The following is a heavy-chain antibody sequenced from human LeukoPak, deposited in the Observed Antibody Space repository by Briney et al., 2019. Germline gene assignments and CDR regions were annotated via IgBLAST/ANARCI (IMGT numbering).Heavy chain of an antibody. J-gene: IGHJ4*02. Sequence: ASVKVSCKASGYTFTSYGISWVRQAPGQGLEWMGWISAYNGNTNYAQKLQGRVTMTTDTSTSTAYMELRSLRSDDTAVYYCARDLSSVVVVPAAADYWGQGTLVTVSS. CDR3: ARDLSSVVVVPAAADY. V-gene: IGHV1-18*01. CDR2: ISAYNGNT. CDR1: GYTFTSYG. D-gene: IGHD2-2*01.